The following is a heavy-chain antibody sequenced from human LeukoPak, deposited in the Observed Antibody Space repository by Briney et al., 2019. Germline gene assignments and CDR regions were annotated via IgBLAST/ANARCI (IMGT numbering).Heavy chain of an antibody. D-gene: IGHD3-3*01. CDR3: ATPLIYDFWSGYPLDY. CDR1: GFTFSDYA. J-gene: IGHJ4*02. Sequence: GGSLRLSCAASGFTFSDYAMSWVRQAPGKGLEWVSGFSGSGRVTYYADSVKGRFTISRDNSKNTLYLQMNSLRAEDTAVYYCATPLIYDFWSGYPLDYWGQGTLVTVSS. V-gene: IGHV3-23*01. CDR2: FSGSGRVT.